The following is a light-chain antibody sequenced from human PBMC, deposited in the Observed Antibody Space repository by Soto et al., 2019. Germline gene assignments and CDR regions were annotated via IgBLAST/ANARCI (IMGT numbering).Light chain of an antibody. CDR3: YSYAGNKYV. Sequence: SVLTQPPSASGSPGQSVTISCTGTSSDVGGYDYVSWYQQHPGRAPNLIIFEVTKRPSGVPDRFSGSKSANTASLTVSGLQAEDEADYYCYSYAGNKYVFGTGTKVPVL. J-gene: IGLJ1*01. CDR1: SSDVGGYDY. CDR2: EVT. V-gene: IGLV2-8*01.